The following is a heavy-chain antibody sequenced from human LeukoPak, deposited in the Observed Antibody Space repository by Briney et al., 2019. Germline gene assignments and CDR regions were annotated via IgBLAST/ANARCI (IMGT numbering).Heavy chain of an antibody. J-gene: IGHJ1*01. D-gene: IGHD1-26*01. CDR3: ARRGSYSAEYFQH. CDR2: ISYDGSNK. Sequence: GGSLRLSCAASGFTFSNYGMHWVRQAPGKGLEWVAVISYDGSNKYYVDSVKGRFTISRDNSKNTLYLQMGSLRAEDMAVYYCARRGSYSAEYFQHWGQGTLVTVSS. V-gene: IGHV3-30*03. CDR1: GFTFSNYG.